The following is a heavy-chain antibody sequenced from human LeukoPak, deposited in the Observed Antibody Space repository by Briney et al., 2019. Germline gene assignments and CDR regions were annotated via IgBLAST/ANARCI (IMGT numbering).Heavy chain of an antibody. CDR2: INHSGST. V-gene: IGHV4-34*01. Sequence: SETLSLTCAVYGGSFSGYYWSWIRQPPGKGLEWIGEINHSGSTNYNPSLKSRVTISIETSKNQFSLRLNSVTAADTAMYYCAKSGGYGLIDYWGQGTLVTVSS. CDR1: GGSFSGYY. J-gene: IGHJ4*02. D-gene: IGHD1-26*01. CDR3: AKSGGYGLIDY.